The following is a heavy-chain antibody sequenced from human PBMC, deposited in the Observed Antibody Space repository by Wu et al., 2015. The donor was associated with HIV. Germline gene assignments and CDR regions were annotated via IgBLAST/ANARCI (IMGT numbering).Heavy chain of an antibody. V-gene: IGHV1-2*02. J-gene: IGHJ4*02. Sequence: QMQLVQSGAEVKKPGASLKVSCKASGYTFTGYFIVWVRQAPGQGLEWLGYINPNGGGTTYAQKFQGRLTMTRDTSITTVYMELKRLTSEDTAMYFCARSHKWLQLRYQGNFDYWAREQWSPSPQ. CDR3: ARSHKWLQLRYQGNFDY. CDR2: INPNGGGT. CDR1: GYTFTGYF. D-gene: IGHD5-12*01.